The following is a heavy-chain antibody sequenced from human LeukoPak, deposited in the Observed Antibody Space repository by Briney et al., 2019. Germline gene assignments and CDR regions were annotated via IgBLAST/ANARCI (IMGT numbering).Heavy chain of an antibody. D-gene: IGHD2-2*01. Sequence: PGGSLRLSCAASGFTVSSNYMSWVRQAPGKGLEWVSVIYSGGSTYYADSVKGRFTISRDNSKNTLYLQMNSLRAEDTAVYYCARDCSSTSCAMDSDYWGQGTLVTVSS. V-gene: IGHV3-53*01. CDR1: GFTVSSNY. CDR2: IYSGGST. CDR3: ARDCSSTSCAMDSDY. J-gene: IGHJ4*02.